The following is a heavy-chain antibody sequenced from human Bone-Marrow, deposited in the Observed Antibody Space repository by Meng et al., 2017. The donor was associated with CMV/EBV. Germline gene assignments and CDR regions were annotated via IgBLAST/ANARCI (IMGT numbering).Heavy chain of an antibody. D-gene: IGHD1-7*01. V-gene: IGHV3-20*04. CDR2: INWNGGST. Sequence: GESLKISCAASGFTFDDYGMSWVRQAPGKGLEWVSGINWNGGSTGYADSVKGRFTISRDNAKNSLYLQMNSLRAEDTALDYCARAKGWNYAYYFDYWGQGTLVTVSS. CDR3: ARAKGWNYAYYFDY. J-gene: IGHJ4*02. CDR1: GFTFDDYG.